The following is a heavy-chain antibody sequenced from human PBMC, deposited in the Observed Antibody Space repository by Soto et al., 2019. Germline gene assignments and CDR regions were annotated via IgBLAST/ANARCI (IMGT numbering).Heavy chain of an antibody. D-gene: IGHD3-16*01. J-gene: IGHJ3*02. CDR3: ARSPLGYDYVRQTWREVGDSFDI. V-gene: IGHV4-34*12. CDR1: GASLGGFH. CDR2: LIHGGST. Sequence: SEILSLTCAIYGASLGGFHWTWLRQAPGKGLEWIGELIHGGSTNYNPSLKSRVSFSLDTSKNQFSLHLMSVTAADTAVYYCARSPLGYDYVRQTWREVGDSFDIWGRGTMVTVSS.